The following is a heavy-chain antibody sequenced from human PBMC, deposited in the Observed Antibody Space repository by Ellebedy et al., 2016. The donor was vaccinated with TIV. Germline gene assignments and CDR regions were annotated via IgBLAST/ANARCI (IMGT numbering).Heavy chain of an antibody. V-gene: IGHV1-18*04. D-gene: IGHD2-15*01. CDR2: ISAYNGNT. Sequence: AASVKVSCKASGYTFTSYGISWVRQAPGQGLEWMGWISAYNGNTNYAQKLQGRVTMTTDTSTSTAYMELRSLRSDDTAVYYCARGVHCSGGSCYGDYWGQGTLVTVSS. CDR1: GYTFTSYG. J-gene: IGHJ4*02. CDR3: ARGVHCSGGSCYGDY.